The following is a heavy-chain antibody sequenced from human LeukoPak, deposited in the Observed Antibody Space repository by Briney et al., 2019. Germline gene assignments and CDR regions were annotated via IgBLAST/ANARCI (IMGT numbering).Heavy chain of an antibody. D-gene: IGHD6-6*01. J-gene: IGHJ4*02. CDR1: GGTFSSYA. CDR2: IIPIFGTV. V-gene: IGHV1-69*05. Sequence: SVKVSCKASGGTFSSYAISWVRQAPGQGLEWMGGIIPIFGTVNYAQKFQGRVTITTDESMSTAYMELSSLRSEDTAVYYCGRDVLAARHPTYFDYWGQGTLVTVSS. CDR3: GRDVLAARHPTYFDY.